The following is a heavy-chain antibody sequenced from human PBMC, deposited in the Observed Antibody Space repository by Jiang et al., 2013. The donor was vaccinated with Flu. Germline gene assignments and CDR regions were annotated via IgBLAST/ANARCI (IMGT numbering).Heavy chain of an antibody. CDR2: VFYTGST. V-gene: IGHV4-39*02. CDR1: GGSISNRSYY. CDR3: ARYDSSGSYLSCFDY. J-gene: IGHJ4*02. D-gene: IGHD3-22*01. Sequence: GLVKPSETLSLTCTVSGGSISNRSYYWGWIRQPPGKGLEWIGSVFYTGSTYYNPSLKSRVTVSVDTSTNHFSLKLSSVTAADTAIYYCARYDSSGSYLSCFDYWGQGTLVTVSS.